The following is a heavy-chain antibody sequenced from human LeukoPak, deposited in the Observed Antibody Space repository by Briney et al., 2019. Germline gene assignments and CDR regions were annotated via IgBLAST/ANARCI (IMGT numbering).Heavy chain of an antibody. D-gene: IGHD1-14*01. CDR3: ASGTQSDC. CDR1: GFTFSSYE. V-gene: IGHV3-48*03. J-gene: IGHJ4*02. Sequence: GGSLRLSCEASGFTFSSYEMNWVRQAPGKGLEWVSYISSSGSTKSYADSVRGRFTISRDNAKNSPFLQMNSLRAEDTAVYYCASGTQSDCWGQGTLVTVSS. CDR2: ISSSGSTK.